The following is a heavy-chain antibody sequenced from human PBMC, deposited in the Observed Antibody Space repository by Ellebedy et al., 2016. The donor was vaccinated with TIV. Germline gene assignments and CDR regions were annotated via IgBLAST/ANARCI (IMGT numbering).Heavy chain of an antibody. Sequence: GGSLRLXCAASGFTFSSYWMSWVRQAPGKGLEWVSGISWKSGVISYAKSVQGRFTVSRDNAKNSLYLQMNSLRAEDTAVYYCAKGLVGGTWETHPFDMWGQGTMVTVSS. D-gene: IGHD1-26*01. CDR1: GFTFSSYW. CDR3: AKGLVGGTWETHPFDM. V-gene: IGHV3-21*04. CDR2: ISWKSGVI. J-gene: IGHJ3*02.